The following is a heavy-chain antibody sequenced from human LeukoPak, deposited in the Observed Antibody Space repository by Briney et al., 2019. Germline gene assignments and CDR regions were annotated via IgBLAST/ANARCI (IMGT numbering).Heavy chain of an antibody. CDR3: ARFRSPNYYDSSGYPFQH. D-gene: IGHD3-22*01. CDR1: GFTFSSYS. CDR2: ISISSSYI. J-gene: IGHJ1*01. V-gene: IGHV3-21*01. Sequence: PGGSLRLSCAASGFTFSSYSMNWFRQAPGKGLNWVSSISISSSYIYYADSVKGRFTISRDNAKNSLYLQMNSLRAEDTAVYYCARFRSPNYYDSSGYPFQHWGQGTLVTVSS.